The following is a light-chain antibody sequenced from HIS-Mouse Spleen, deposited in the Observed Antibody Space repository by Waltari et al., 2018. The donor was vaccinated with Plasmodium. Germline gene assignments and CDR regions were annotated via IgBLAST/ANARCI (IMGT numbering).Light chain of an antibody. CDR1: ALPKKY. V-gene: IGLV3-10*01. J-gene: IGLJ3*02. Sequence: SHELTQPPPASVSPGQTARITCSGDALPKKYASWYQQKSGQAPVLVIYEDSKRPSRIPERFSGASSGTMATLTISGAQVEDEADYYWYSTDSSGNHRVFGGGTKLTVL. CDR2: EDS. CDR3: YSTDSSGNHRV.